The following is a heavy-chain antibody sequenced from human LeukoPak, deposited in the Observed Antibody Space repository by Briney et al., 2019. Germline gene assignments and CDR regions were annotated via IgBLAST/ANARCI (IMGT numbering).Heavy chain of an antibody. CDR3: AGTVDTAMVPFDY. Sequence: SETLSLTCTVSGGSISSSSYYWGWIRQPPGKGLEWIGSIYYSGSTYYNPSLKSRVTISVDTSKNQFSLKLSSVTAADTAVYYCAGTVDTAMVPFDYWGQGTLVTVSS. CDR1: GGSISSSSYY. D-gene: IGHD5-18*01. J-gene: IGHJ4*02. V-gene: IGHV4-39*01. CDR2: IYYSGST.